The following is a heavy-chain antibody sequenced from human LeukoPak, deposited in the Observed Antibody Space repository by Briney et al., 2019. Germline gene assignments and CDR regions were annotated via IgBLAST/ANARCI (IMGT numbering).Heavy chain of an antibody. D-gene: IGHD3-22*01. CDR2: INGDSNTI. CDR3: ARDRHSSVDY. CDR1: GFTFSTYS. Sequence: GGSLRLSCAASGFTFSTYSMIWVRQAPGKGLEWLSYINGDSNTIYYADSVKGRFTISRDNAKNSLYLQLSSLRAEDTAVYYCARDRHSSVDYWGQGTLVTVSS. V-gene: IGHV3-48*01. J-gene: IGHJ4*02.